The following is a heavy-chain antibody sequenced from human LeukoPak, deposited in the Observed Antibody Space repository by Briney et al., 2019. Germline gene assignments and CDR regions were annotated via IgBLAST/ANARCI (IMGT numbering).Heavy chain of an antibody. CDR1: GGSISSYY. CDR3: ARGSSGWSKVNWSDP. V-gene: IGHV4-59*12. Sequence: SETLSLTCTVSGGSISSYYWSWIRQPPGKGLEWIGYIYYSGSTNYNPSLKSRVTISVDTSRNQFSLKLSSVTAADTAVYYCARGSSGWSKVNWSDPWGQGTLVTVPS. D-gene: IGHD6-19*01. J-gene: IGHJ5*02. CDR2: IYYSGST.